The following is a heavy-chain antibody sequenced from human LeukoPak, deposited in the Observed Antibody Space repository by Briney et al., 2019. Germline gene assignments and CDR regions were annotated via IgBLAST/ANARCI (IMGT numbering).Heavy chain of an antibody. V-gene: IGHV3-7*01. J-gene: IGHJ4*02. Sequence: PGGSLRLSCAASGFTFSNYWMSWVRQARGKGLEWVANIKEDGSEKYYVDSVKGRFTISRDNARNSLYLQMNSLRAEDTAVYYCASGRQLGYWGQGTLVTVSS. CDR3: ASGRQLGY. D-gene: IGHD6-13*01. CDR2: IKEDGSEK. CDR1: GFTFSNYW.